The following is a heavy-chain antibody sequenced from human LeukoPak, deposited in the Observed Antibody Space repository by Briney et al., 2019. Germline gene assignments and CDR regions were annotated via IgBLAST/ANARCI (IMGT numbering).Heavy chain of an antibody. CDR2: INPSGGST. D-gene: IGHD2-2*02. CDR1: GYTFTSYY. V-gene: IGHV1-46*01. J-gene: IGHJ5*02. Sequence: ASVKVSCKASGYTFTSYYMHWVRQAPGQGLEWMGIINPSGGSTSYAQKFQGRVTMTRDMSTSTVYMELSSLRSEDTAVYYCARDVGYSCSSTSCYTGWFDPWGQGTLVTVSS. CDR3: ARDVGYSCSSTSCYTGWFDP.